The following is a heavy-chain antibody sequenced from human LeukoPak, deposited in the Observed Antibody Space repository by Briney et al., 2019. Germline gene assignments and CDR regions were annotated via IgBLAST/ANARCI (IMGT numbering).Heavy chain of an antibody. CDR2: ISGSGDST. V-gene: IGHV3-23*01. D-gene: IGHD2-21*02. Sequence: GSLRLSCAASGFTFSTYAVNWVRQAPGKGLEWVSTISGSGDSTYYADSVKGRFTISRDNSKNTLYLQMNSLRAEDTAVYYCARTVVTARPYYFDYWGQGTLVTVSS. J-gene: IGHJ4*02. CDR3: ARTVVTARPYYFDY. CDR1: GFTFSTYA.